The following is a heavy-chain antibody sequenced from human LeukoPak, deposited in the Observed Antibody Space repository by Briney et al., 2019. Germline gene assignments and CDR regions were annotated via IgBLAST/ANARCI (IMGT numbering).Heavy chain of an antibody. Sequence: GESLRLSCEASGFTFTSYAMHWVRQAPGKGLEWLSSITYSGDGTFYTDSLSGRFTISRDNAKKAVFLQMKSLRGGDSALYFCAKGTDTTCRQNFDIWGQGTLVTVSS. D-gene: IGHD1-14*01. CDR2: ITYSGDGT. CDR3: AKGTDTTCRQNFDI. V-gene: IGHV3-23*01. CDR1: GFTFTSYA. J-gene: IGHJ4*02.